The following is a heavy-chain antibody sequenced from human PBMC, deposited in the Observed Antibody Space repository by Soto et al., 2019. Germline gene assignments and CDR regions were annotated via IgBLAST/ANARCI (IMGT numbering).Heavy chain of an antibody. V-gene: IGHV1-18*01. D-gene: IGHD2-21*01. J-gene: IGHJ5*02. CDR1: GYTFTSYG. CDR3: AMWVVKNGANWFDP. Sequence: QVQLVQSGAEVKKPGSSVKVSCKASGYTFTSYGSSWVRQAPGQGLEWMGWSSAYNGNTNYAQKLHGRVTMTTDTSTSTAYMELRSLRSDDTAVYYCAMWVVKNGANWFDPWGQGTLVTVSS. CDR2: SSAYNGNT.